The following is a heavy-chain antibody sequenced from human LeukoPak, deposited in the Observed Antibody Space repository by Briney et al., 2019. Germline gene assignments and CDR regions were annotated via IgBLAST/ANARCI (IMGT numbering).Heavy chain of an antibody. J-gene: IGHJ1*01. CDR2: ISGSGGST. CDR3: AKDPIVGATRAEYFQH. Sequence: GGSLRLSCAASGFTFSSYAMSWVRQAPGKGLEWVSAISGSGGSTYYVDSVKGRFTISRDNSKNTLYLQMNSLRAEDTAVYYCAKDPIVGATRAEYFQHWGQGTLVTVSS. V-gene: IGHV3-23*01. CDR1: GFTFSSYA. D-gene: IGHD1-26*01.